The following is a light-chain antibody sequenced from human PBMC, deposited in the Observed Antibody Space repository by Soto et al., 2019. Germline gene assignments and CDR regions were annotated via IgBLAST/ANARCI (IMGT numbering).Light chain of an antibody. CDR1: ESISSW. V-gene: IGKV1-5*03. CDR3: QQYNIWST. Sequence: IPLTQSAPTLSTSAGDRVTITCRASESISSWLAWYQQKPGKAPKLLMYKASSLESGVPSRFSGSGSGTEFTLTISSLQPDDFATYYCQQYNIWSTFGQGTNVDIK. CDR2: KAS. J-gene: IGKJ1*01.